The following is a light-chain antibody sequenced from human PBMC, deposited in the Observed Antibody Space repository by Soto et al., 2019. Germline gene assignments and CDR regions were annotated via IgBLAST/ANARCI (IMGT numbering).Light chain of an antibody. CDR1: SSDVGGYNY. CDR3: SSYTTSNTRQLV. J-gene: IGLJ1*01. Sequence: QSVLTQPASVSGSPGQSITISCTGTSSDVGGYNYVSWYQHHPGKAPKLIIYDVTNRPSGVSNPFSGSKSGNTASLTISGLQPEDEADYYCSSYTTSNTRQLVFGHVTKVTDL. CDR2: DVT. V-gene: IGLV2-14*03.